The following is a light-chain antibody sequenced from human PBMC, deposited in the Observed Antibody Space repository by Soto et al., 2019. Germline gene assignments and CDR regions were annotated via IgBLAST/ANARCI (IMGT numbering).Light chain of an antibody. Sequence: QSALTQPASVSGSPGLSIPISCTGITYAIRSYHLVSCYQQYPGKAPKLIIYADIQQTSGVSTRFSRSKSGNTAYLTISRLQAQVDADYYCISYSVSRSYVFGSGTKVTVL. CDR1: TYAIRSYHL. J-gene: IGLJ1*01. CDR3: ISYSVSRSYV. CDR2: ADI. V-gene: IGLV2-14*02.